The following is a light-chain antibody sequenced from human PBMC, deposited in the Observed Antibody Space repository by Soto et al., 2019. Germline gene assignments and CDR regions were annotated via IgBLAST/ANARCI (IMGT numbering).Light chain of an antibody. Sequence: DIQMTQSPSSLSVSIGDRVIITCRASQSISTYLNWYQYKPGKAPRLVIFRSSTLQSGVPSRFSGRGSGTDFTLTISSLQSEDFATYFCQQTFSPYVSFCGGTRVEI. CDR3: QQTFSPYVS. V-gene: IGKV1-39*01. CDR2: RSS. J-gene: IGKJ4*01. CDR1: QSISTY.